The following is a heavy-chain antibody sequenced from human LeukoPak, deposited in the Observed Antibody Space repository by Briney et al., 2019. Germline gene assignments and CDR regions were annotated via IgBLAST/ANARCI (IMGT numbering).Heavy chain of an antibody. CDR2: LNPYNGGT. V-gene: IGHV1-2*02. CDR3: AREGSASAPTADV. D-gene: IGHD3-10*01. Sequence: ASVKVSCKASGYTFTGSYIRWVRQAPGQGLEWMGWLNPYNGGTGFAQKYQGRVSMTRDTSINTAYMELSSLTSDDTALYYCAREGSASAPTADV. CDR1: GYTFTGSY. J-gene: IGHJ6*01.